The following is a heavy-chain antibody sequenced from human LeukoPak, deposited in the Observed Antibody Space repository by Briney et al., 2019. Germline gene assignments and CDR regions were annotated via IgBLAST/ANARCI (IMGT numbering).Heavy chain of an antibody. CDR2: ISVSGGST. D-gene: IGHD6-19*01. J-gene: IGHJ6*02. CDR1: GFTFSSYA. V-gene: IGHV3-23*01. Sequence: PGGSLRLSCAASGFTFSSYALSWVRQAPGKGLEWVSAISVSGGSTYFADSVKGRFTISRDNSKNTLYLQMNSLRAEDTAVYYCAKELRSGGWFYYDMDVWGQGTTVTVSS. CDR3: AKELRSGGWFYYDMDV.